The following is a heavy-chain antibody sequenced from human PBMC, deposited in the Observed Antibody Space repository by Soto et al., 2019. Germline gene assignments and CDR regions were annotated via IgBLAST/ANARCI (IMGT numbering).Heavy chain of an antibody. CDR3: AREAHHDYFDY. V-gene: IGHV4-59*01. Sequence: SDTLSLTCTVSGGSISSYDWSWIRQPPGKGLECIGYVYYSGSTNYNPSLTSRVTISVDTSKNQFSLKLSSVTAADTAVYYCAREAHHDYFDYWGQGTLVTVSS. J-gene: IGHJ4*02. CDR1: GGSISSYD. CDR2: VYYSGST.